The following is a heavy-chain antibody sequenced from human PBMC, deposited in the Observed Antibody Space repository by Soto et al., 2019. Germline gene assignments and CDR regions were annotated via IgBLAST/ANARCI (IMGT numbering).Heavy chain of an antibody. D-gene: IGHD3-22*01. CDR2: VYYSGST. J-gene: IGHJ2*01. V-gene: IGHV4-39*02. Sequence: SETLSLTCTVSGGSISSSSYYWGWIRQPPGKGLEWIGSVYYSGSTYYNPSLKSRVTISVDTSKNQFSLKLSSVTAADTAVYYCAREVKPPTYYYDSSGSGYFDLWGRGTLVTVSS. CDR1: GGSISSSSYY. CDR3: AREVKPPTYYYDSSGSGYFDL.